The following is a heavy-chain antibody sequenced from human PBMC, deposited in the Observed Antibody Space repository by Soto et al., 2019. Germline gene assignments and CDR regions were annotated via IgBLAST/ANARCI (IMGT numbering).Heavy chain of an antibody. CDR2: IYYSGST. CDR3: ARRRGMVRGVHPGSDYYYYYMDV. J-gene: IGHJ6*03. D-gene: IGHD3-10*01. V-gene: IGHV4-59*08. Sequence: SETLSLTCTVSGGSISSYYWSWIRQPPGKGLEWIGYIYYSGSTNYNPSLKSRVTISVDTSKNQFSLKLSSVTAADTAVYYCARRRGMVRGVHPGSDYYYYYMDVWGKGTTVTVSS. CDR1: GGSISSYY.